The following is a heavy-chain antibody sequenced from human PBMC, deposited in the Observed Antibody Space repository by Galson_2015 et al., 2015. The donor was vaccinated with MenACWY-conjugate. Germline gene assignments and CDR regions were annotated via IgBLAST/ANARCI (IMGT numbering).Heavy chain of an antibody. Sequence: SLRLSCEASGFTFTGYEFNWVRQAPGKGLAWLSYISKSGSPIYYADSVKGRFTISRDHIKKSLFLEMTSLRAGVTGIYYCARVGTWIHQYFYYMDVWGKGTTVTVSS. CDR1: GFTFTGYE. CDR2: ISKSGSPI. V-gene: IGHV3-48*03. J-gene: IGHJ6*03. D-gene: IGHD5-18*01. CDR3: ARVGTWIHQYFYYMDV.